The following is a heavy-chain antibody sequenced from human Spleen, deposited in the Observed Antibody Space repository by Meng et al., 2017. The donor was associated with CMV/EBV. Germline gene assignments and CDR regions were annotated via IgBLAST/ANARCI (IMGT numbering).Heavy chain of an antibody. J-gene: IGHJ6*02. CDR2: ISSSSSTI. CDR1: GFTFSDYS. CDR3: TRPPAPYYYYGMDV. V-gene: IGHV3-48*04. Sequence: GRSLRLSCAASGFTFSDYSMNWVRQAPGKGLEWVSYISSSSSTIYYADSVKGRFTISRDNAKNSLFLQMDSLRADDTAVYYCTRPPAPYYYYGMDVWGQGTTVTVSS.